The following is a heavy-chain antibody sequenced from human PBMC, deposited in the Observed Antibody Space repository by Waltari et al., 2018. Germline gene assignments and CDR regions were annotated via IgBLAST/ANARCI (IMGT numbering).Heavy chain of an antibody. J-gene: IGHJ2*01. CDR2: IYYSGST. Sequence: QLQLQESGPGLVKPSETLSLTCTVSGGPISSSSYYWGWIRQPPGKGLEWIGSIYYSGSTYYNPSLKSRVTISVDTSKNQFSLKLSSVTAADTAVYYCARLRTDWYFDLWGRGTLVTVSS. CDR3: ARLRTDWYFDL. D-gene: IGHD3-3*01. CDR1: GGPISSSSYY. V-gene: IGHV4-39*01.